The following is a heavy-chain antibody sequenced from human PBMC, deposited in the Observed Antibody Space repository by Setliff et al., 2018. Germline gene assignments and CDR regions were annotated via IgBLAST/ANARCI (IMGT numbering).Heavy chain of an antibody. CDR2: IYTNGET. J-gene: IGHJ3*02. CDR3: VLGARDAFDI. CDR1: GGSISNYY. D-gene: IGHD2-15*01. V-gene: IGHV4-4*08. Sequence: PSETLSLTCTVSGGSISNYYWSWIRQSPGKGLEWIGYIYTNGETNYNPSLKSRVTILVDTSKNQFSLKLTSATAADTAIYYCVLGARDAFDIWGRGTMVTVSS.